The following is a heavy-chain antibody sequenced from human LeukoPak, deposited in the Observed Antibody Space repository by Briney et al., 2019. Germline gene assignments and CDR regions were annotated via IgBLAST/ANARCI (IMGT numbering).Heavy chain of an antibody. Sequence: QTGGSLRLSCAASGFTFSSYAMNWVRQAPGKGLEWVSAISGSGRSAYSADSVKGRFTISRDNSKNTLYLQMNSLRAEDTAVYYCAKDLTVGALTVEYFDHWGQGTLVTVSS. CDR1: GFTFSSYA. V-gene: IGHV3-23*01. CDR3: AKDLTVGALTVEYFDH. J-gene: IGHJ4*02. CDR2: ISGSGRSA. D-gene: IGHD1-26*01.